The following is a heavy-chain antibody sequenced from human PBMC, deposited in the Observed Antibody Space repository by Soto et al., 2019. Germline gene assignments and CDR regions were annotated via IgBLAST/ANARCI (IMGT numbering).Heavy chain of an antibody. V-gene: IGHV3-23*01. Sequence: EVQLLESGGGLVQPGGSLRLSCAASGFTFSSYAMSWVRQAPGKGLEWVSAISGSGGSTYYADSVKGRFTISRDNSKNTLYLQMNSLRAEDTAVYYCASRRRLSGSHFDYWGQGTLVTVSS. CDR3: ASRRRLSGSHFDY. CDR2: ISGSGGST. D-gene: IGHD6-13*01. CDR1: GFTFSSYA. J-gene: IGHJ4*02.